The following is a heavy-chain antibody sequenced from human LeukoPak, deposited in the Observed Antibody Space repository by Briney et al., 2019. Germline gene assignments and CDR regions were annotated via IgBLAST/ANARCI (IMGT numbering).Heavy chain of an antibody. V-gene: IGHV1-69*13. Sequence: SVKVSCKASGGTFSSYAISWVRQAPGQGLEWMGGIIPIFGTANYAQKFQGRVTITADESTSTAYMELSSLRSEDTAVYYCAPDLRTGTTLWDYWGQGTLVTVSS. CDR1: GGTFSSYA. J-gene: IGHJ4*02. CDR3: APDLRTGTTLWDY. CDR2: IIPIFGTA. D-gene: IGHD1-1*01.